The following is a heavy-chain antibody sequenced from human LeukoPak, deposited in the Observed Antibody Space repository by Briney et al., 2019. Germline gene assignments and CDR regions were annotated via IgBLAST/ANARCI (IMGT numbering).Heavy chain of an antibody. D-gene: IGHD6-19*01. J-gene: IGHJ4*02. CDR3: ARASGWLGGYFDY. V-gene: IGHV4-4*02. CDR1: GGSISSSNW. Sequence: SETLSLTCAVSGGSISSSNWWSWVRQPPGKGLEWIGEIYHSGSTNYNPPLKSRVTISVDKSKNQFSLKLSSVAAADTAVYYCARASGWLGGYFDYWGQGTLVTVSS. CDR2: IYHSGST.